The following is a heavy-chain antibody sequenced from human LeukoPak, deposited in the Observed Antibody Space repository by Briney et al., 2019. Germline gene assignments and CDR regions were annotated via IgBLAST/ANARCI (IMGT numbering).Heavy chain of an antibody. Sequence: KTSETLSLTCSVSGGSISSSTYYWAWVRQPPGKGLEWIASIYYSGSTYYKESLKSRVTIYADTSKNQVSLKVSSVTAADTAVYYCARESAMVPLGFDYWGQGTLVTVSS. D-gene: IGHD5-18*01. CDR2: IYYSGST. J-gene: IGHJ4*02. CDR1: GGSISSSTYY. V-gene: IGHV4-39*07. CDR3: ARESAMVPLGFDY.